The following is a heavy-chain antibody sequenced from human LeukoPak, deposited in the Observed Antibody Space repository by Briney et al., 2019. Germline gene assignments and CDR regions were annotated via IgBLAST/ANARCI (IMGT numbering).Heavy chain of an antibody. CDR3: ARDFELSH. CDR1: GFTFSSYG. V-gene: IGHV3-33*01. Sequence: GGTLRLSCAASGFTFSSYGMHWVRQAPGKGLEWVALIWYDGSSKHYADSVRGRFTISRDNSKNTLYLQMNSLRAEDTAVYYCARDFELSHWGQGTLVTVSS. D-gene: IGHD3-16*02. CDR2: IWYDGSSK. J-gene: IGHJ4*02.